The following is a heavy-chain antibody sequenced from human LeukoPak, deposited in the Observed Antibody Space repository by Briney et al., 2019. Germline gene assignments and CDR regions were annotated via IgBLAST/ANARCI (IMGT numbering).Heavy chain of an antibody. CDR3: ARVVEGGFDY. D-gene: IGHD3-16*01. J-gene: IGHJ4*02. V-gene: IGHV1-69*13. CDR1: GGTFSSYA. CDR2: IIPIFGTA. Sequence: EASVKVSCKASGGTFSSYAISWVRQAPGQGLEWMGGIIPIFGTANYAQKFQGRVTITADESTSTAYMELSSLRSEDTAVYYCARVVEGGFDYWGQGTLVTVSS.